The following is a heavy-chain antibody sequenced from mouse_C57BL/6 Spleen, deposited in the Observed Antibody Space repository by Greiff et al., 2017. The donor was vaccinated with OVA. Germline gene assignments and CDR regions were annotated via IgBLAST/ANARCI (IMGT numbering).Heavy chain of an antibody. Sequence: EVHLVESEGGLVQPGSSMKLSCTASGFTFSDYYMAWVRQVPEKGLEWVANINYDGSSTYYLDSLKSRFIISRDNAKNILYLQMSSLKSEDTATYYCARHGYYGNPYYAMDYWGQGTSVTVSS. J-gene: IGHJ4*01. D-gene: IGHD2-1*01. V-gene: IGHV5-16*01. CDR2: INYDGSST. CDR1: GFTFSDYY. CDR3: ARHGYYGNPYYAMDY.